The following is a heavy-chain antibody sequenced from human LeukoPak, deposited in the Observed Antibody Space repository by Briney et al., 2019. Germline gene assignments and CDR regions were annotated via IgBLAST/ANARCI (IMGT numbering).Heavy chain of an antibody. Sequence: GGSLRLSCAASGFTFSSYSMNWVRQAPGKGLEWVSSISSSSSYIYYADSVKGRFTISRDNPKNSLYLQMNSLRAEDTAVYYCAREGDYDILTGYYEDYWGQGTLVTVSS. CDR2: ISSSSSYI. J-gene: IGHJ4*02. CDR1: GFTFSSYS. V-gene: IGHV3-21*01. D-gene: IGHD3-9*01. CDR3: AREGDYDILTGYYEDY.